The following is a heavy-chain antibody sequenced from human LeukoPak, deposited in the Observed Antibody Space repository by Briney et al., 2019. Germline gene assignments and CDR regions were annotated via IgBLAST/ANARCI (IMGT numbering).Heavy chain of an antibody. J-gene: IGHJ5*02. D-gene: IGHD3-10*01. CDR3: ARVPRVLLWFGELFFSWFDP. CDR1: GYTFTSYG. Sequence: ASVKVSCKASGYTFTSYGISWVRQAPGQGPEGMGWISAYNGNTNNAQTLQGRVTMTTDTSTSTAYMELRSLRSDDTAVYYCARVPRVLLWFGELFFSWFDPWGQGTLVTVSS. CDR2: ISAYNGNT. V-gene: IGHV1-18*01.